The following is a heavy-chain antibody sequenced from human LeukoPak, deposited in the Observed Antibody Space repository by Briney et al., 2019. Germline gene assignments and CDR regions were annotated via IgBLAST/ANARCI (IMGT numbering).Heavy chain of an antibody. D-gene: IGHD6-6*01. CDR2: MSYDGGHK. J-gene: IGHJ6*02. V-gene: IGHV3-30*18. CDR3: AKGQLVDYGMDV. CDR1: GFTFSSYA. Sequence: PGRSPRLSCAASGFTFSSYAMHWVRQAPGKGLEWVAVMSYDGGHKYYADSVKGRFTISRDNSKNTLYLQMNSLRAEDTALYYCAKGQLVDYGMDVWGQGTTVTVSS.